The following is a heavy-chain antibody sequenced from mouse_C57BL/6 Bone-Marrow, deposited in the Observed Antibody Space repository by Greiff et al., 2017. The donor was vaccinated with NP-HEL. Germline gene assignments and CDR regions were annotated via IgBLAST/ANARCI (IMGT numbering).Heavy chain of an antibody. Sequence: QVQLQQSGAELVRPGTSVKLSCKASGYTFTSYWMHWVKQRPGQGLEWIGVIDPSDSYTNYNQKFKGKATLTVDTSSSPAYMQLSSLTSEDSAVYYCAREGWYDGYYVDYAMDYWGQGTSVTVSS. CDR1: GYTFTSYW. D-gene: IGHD2-3*01. CDR3: AREGWYDGYYVDYAMDY. V-gene: IGHV1-59*01. J-gene: IGHJ4*01. CDR2: IDPSDSYT.